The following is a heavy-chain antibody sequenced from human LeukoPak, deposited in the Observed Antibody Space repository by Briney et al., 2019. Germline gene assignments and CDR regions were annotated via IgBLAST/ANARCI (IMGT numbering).Heavy chain of an antibody. Sequence: SETLSLTCTVSGGSISSYYWSWIRQPPGKGLEWIGYIYYSGSTNYNPSLKSRVTISVDTSKNQFSLKLISATAADTAVYYCARLRLGAARTVRSPFDYWGQGTLVTVSS. D-gene: IGHD6-6*01. J-gene: IGHJ4*02. CDR2: IYYSGST. CDR1: GGSISSYY. V-gene: IGHV4-59*12. CDR3: ARLRLGAARTVRSPFDY.